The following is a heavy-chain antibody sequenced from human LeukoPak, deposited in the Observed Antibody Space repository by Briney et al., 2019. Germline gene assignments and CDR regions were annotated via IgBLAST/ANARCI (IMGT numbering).Heavy chain of an antibody. CDR2: ISGSGGST. Sequence: GGSLRLSCAASGFTFSSYAMSWVRQAPGKGLEWVSAISGSGGSTYYADSVKGRFTISRDNSKNTLYLQMNSLRAEDTAVYYCARDPYCSSTSCYFSLSYYYGMDVWGQGTTVTVSS. CDR1: GFTFSSYA. D-gene: IGHD2-2*01. V-gene: IGHV3-23*01. J-gene: IGHJ6*02. CDR3: ARDPYCSSTSCYFSLSYYYGMDV.